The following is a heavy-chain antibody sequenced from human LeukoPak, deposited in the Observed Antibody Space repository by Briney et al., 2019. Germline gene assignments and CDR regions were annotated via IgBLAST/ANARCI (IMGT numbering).Heavy chain of an antibody. D-gene: IGHD6-19*01. J-gene: IGHJ4*02. CDR1: GFTFSSYA. V-gene: IGHV3-30-3*02. CDR3: AKHTAGGPGSSGWYVFDY. Sequence: GGSLRLSCAASGFTFSSYAMHWVRQAPGKGLEWVAVISYDGSNKYYADSVKGRFTISRDNSKNTLYLQMNSLRAEDTAVYYCAKHTAGGPGSSGWYVFDYWGQGTLVTVSS. CDR2: ISYDGSNK.